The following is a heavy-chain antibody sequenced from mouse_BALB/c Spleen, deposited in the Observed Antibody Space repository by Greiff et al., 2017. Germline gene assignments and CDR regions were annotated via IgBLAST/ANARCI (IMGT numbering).Heavy chain of an antibody. V-gene: IGHV1-54*01. D-gene: IGHD2-14*01. CDR2: INPGSGGT. J-gene: IGHJ3*01. Sequence: VQLQQSGAELVRPGTSVKVSCKASGYAFTNYLIEWVKQRPGQGLEWIGVINPGSGGTNYNEKFKGKATLTADKSSSTAYMQLSSLTSDDSAVYFCARAGCGYDVPWCAYWGQGTLGTVSA. CDR3: ARAGCGYDVPWCAY. CDR1: GYAFTNYL.